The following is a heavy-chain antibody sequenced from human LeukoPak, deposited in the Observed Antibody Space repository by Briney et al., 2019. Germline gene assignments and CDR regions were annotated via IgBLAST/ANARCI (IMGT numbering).Heavy chain of an antibody. CDR2: IYYSGVT. V-gene: IGHV4-39*01. CDR1: GGSISSSSYY. D-gene: IGHD3-3*01. J-gene: IGHJ4*02. CDR3: ARHPSARVFFDY. Sequence: MASETLSLTCTVSGGSISSSSYYWAWIRQPPGKGLEWIGSIYYSGVTYYNPSLKSRVTISVDTSKNQFSLNLKSVTAADTAVYYCARHPSARVFFDYWGQGTLVTVSS.